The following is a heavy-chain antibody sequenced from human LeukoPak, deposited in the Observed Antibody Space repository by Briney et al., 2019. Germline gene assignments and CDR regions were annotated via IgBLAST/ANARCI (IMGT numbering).Heavy chain of an antibody. CDR2: IYTSGST. CDR3: ARALLLWFGEFPTAFDY. CDR1: GGSINSDSYY. D-gene: IGHD3-10*01. J-gene: IGHJ4*02. Sequence: SETLSLTCTVSGGSINSDSYYWSWIRQPAGKGLEWIGRIYTSGSTNYNPSLKSRVTISVDTSKNQFSLKLSSVTAADTAVYYCARALLLWFGEFPTAFDYWGQGTLVTVSS. V-gene: IGHV4-61*02.